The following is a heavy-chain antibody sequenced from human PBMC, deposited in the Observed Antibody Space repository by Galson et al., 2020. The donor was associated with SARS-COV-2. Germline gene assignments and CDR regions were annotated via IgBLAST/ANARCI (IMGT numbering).Heavy chain of an antibody. Sequence: GGSLRLSCAASGFTFSGYVMHWVRQAPGKGLEWVAVISYDGTNKYYADPVKGQFTISRDNSKNTLYLQMNSLRVEDTAVYYCSRGENYYYMDVWGKGTPVTVPS. V-gene: IGHV3-30*04. CDR3: SRGENYYYMDV. D-gene: IGHD1-26*01. J-gene: IGHJ6*03. CDR1: GFTFSGYV. CDR2: ISYDGTNK.